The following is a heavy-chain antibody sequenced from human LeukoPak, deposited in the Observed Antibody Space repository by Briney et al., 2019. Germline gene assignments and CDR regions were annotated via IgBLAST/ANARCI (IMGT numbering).Heavy chain of an antibody. CDR3: ARDRWGQGDSSGYYYFPFSLGSDY. J-gene: IGHJ4*02. CDR2: INPSGGST. CDR1: GYTFTSYY. V-gene: IGHV1-46*01. Sequence: ASVKVSCKASGYTFTSYYMHWVRQAPGQGLEWMGIINPSGGSTSYAQKFQGRVTMTRDTSTSTVYMELSSLRSEDTAVYYCARDRWGQGDSSGYYYFPFSLGSDYWGQGTLVTVPS. D-gene: IGHD3-22*01.